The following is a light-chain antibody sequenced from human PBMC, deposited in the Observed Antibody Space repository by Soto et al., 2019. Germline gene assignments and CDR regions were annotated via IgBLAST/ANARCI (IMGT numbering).Light chain of an antibody. V-gene: IGLV1-40*01. CDR3: QSYDSSLTGSV. J-gene: IGLJ2*01. CDR2: GNS. CDR1: SSNIGAGYD. Sequence: QSVLTQPPSVSGSPGQRVTISSTGSSSNIGAGYDVYWYQQLPGTAPKLLIFGNSNRPSGVPDRFSGSKSGNSASLAITGLQAEDEADYYCQSYDSSLTGSVFGGGTKLTVL.